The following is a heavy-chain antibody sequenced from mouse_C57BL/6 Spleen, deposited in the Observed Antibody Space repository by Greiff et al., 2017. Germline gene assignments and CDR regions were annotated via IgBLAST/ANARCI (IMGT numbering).Heavy chain of an antibody. D-gene: IGHD2-3*01. Sequence: VQLQQSGAELVRPGTSVKVSCKASGYAFTNYLIEWVKQRPGQGLEWIGVINPGSGGTNYNEKFKGKATLTADKYSSTAYMQLSSLTSEDSAVYFCARVYDGYYYAMDYWGQGTSVTVSS. J-gene: IGHJ4*01. CDR3: ARVYDGYYYAMDY. V-gene: IGHV1-54*01. CDR2: INPGSGGT. CDR1: GYAFTNYL.